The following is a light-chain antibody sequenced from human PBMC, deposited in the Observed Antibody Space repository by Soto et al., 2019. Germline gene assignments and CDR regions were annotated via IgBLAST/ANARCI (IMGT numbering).Light chain of an antibody. J-gene: IGKJ1*01. CDR3: EQYNSYSWT. V-gene: IGKV1-5*03. Sequence: DIQMTQSPSTLSASVGDRVTITCRASQSISSWLAWYQQKPGKAPKLLIYKPSSLESGVPSSFSGSGSGTEFTLTISSLQLDDVATYYCEQYNSYSWTFGQGTKVEIK. CDR1: QSISSW. CDR2: KPS.